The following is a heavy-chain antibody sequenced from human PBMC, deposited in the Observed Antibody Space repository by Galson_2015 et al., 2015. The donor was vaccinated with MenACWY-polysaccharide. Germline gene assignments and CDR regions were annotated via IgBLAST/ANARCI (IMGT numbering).Heavy chain of an antibody. Sequence: SLRLSCAASGLTFRSSGMHWVRQDPGKGLEWVALIQNVGSPKAYADSVKGRFTISRDNSKNTLYLEMNSLRAEDTAVYYCARESSRIVFHAFDIWGQGTMVTVSS. CDR2: IQNVGSPK. CDR3: ARESSRIVFHAFDI. D-gene: IGHD6-19*01. V-gene: IGHV3-33*05. J-gene: IGHJ3*02. CDR1: GLTFRSSG.